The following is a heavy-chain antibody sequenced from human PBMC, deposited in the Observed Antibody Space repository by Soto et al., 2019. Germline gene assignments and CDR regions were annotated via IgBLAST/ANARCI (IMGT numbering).Heavy chain of an antibody. J-gene: IGHJ4*02. Sequence: EVQLLDSGGGLVQPGGSLRLSCAVSGFTLSEYGVTWVRQAPGKGLEWVSGFSGGGGGTFYADSVKGRFTISRDDSKNTAYLHMNGLGVEDTAVYYCVRWNGFGDHWGQGTLVTVSS. D-gene: IGHD1-1*01. CDR1: GFTLSEYG. V-gene: IGHV3-23*01. CDR3: VRWNGFGDH. CDR2: FSGGGGGT.